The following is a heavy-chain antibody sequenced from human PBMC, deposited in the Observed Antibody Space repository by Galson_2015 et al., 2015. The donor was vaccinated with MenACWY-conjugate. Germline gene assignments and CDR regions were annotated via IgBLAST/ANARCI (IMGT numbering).Heavy chain of an antibody. Sequence: QSGAEVKKPGESLTISCKGSGYTFTNNWIGWVRQMPGKGLEWMGIMNPVDSETRYSPSFQGQVAISADKSISTPFLEWSSLKASDTAVYYCARGAQGYFDYWGQGALVTVSS. CDR2: MNPVDSET. D-gene: IGHD3-16*01. J-gene: IGHJ4*02. CDR3: ARGAQGYFDY. V-gene: IGHV5-51*01. CDR1: GYTFTNNW.